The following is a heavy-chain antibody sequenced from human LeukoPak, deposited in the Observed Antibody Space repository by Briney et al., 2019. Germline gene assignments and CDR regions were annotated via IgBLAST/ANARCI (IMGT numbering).Heavy chain of an antibody. D-gene: IGHD3-10*01. CDR3: AKDSRSFYYGSGSQYFDY. Sequence: GGSLRLSCAASGFTFSSYGMHWVRQAPGKGLEWVAFIRYDGSNKYYADSVKGRFTISRDNSKNTLYLQMNSLRAEYTAVYYCAKDSRSFYYGSGSQYFDYWGQGTLVTVSS. J-gene: IGHJ4*02. CDR2: IRYDGSNK. CDR1: GFTFSSYG. V-gene: IGHV3-30*02.